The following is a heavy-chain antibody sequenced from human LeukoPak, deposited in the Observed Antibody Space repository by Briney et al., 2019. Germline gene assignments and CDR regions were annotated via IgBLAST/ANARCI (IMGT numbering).Heavy chain of an antibody. CDR1: GFIFSDYG. CDR2: VSYDGNDG. CDR3: AKLAWNDGSYYFDY. J-gene: IGHJ4*02. D-gene: IGHD1-1*01. V-gene: IGHV3-30*18. Sequence: GGSLRLSCAVSGFIFSDYGFHWVRQAPGKGLEWVAVVSYDGNDGYYADSVKGRFSISRDNSQNTVTLQMNNLRVDDTAIYYCAKLAWNDGSYYFDYWGQGTLVTVSS.